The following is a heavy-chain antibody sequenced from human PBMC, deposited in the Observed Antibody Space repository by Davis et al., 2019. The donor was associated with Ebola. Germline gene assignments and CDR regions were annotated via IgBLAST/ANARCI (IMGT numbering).Heavy chain of an antibody. J-gene: IGHJ5*02. D-gene: IGHD3-10*01. CDR3: AREELWFGESINWFDP. CDR2: INHSGST. Sequence: SETLSLTCAVYGGSFSGYYWSWIRQPPGKGLEWIGEINHSGSTNYNPSLKSRVTISVDTSKNQFSLKLSSVTAADTAVYYCAREELWFGESINWFDPWGQGTLVTVSS. V-gene: IGHV4-34*01. CDR1: GGSFSGYY.